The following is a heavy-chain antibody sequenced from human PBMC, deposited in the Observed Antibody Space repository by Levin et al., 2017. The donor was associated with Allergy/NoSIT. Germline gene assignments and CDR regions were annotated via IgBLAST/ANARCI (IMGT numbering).Heavy chain of an antibody. CDR3: ARDAPTGPYYYYYMDV. CDR1: GYTFTSYG. J-gene: IGHJ6*03. Sequence: ASVKVSCKASGYTFTSYGISWVRQAPGQGLEWMGWISAYNGNTNYAQKLQGRVTMTTDTSTSTAYMELRSLRSDDTAVYYCARDAPTGPYYYYYMDVWGKGTTVTVSS. CDR2: ISAYNGNT. V-gene: IGHV1-18*01. D-gene: IGHD1-14*01.